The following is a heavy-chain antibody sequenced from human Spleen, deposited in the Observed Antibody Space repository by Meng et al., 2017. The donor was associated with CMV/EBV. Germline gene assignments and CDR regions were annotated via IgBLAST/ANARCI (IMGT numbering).Heavy chain of an antibody. CDR1: GFTFGEST. Sequence: CAASGFTFGESTIHWVRQASGKGLEWVGRVRSKPNNYATAFAASVKGRFTISRDDSKNTAYLQMNDLKTEDTAVYFCTRHEDAGFDPWGQGTLVTVSS. J-gene: IGHJ5*02. CDR2: VRSKPNNYAT. V-gene: IGHV3-73*01. CDR3: TRHEDAGFDP.